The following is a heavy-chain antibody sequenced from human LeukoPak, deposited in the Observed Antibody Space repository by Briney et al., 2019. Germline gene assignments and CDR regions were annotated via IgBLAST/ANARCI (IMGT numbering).Heavy chain of an antibody. J-gene: IGHJ4*02. D-gene: IGHD6-13*01. CDR2: INHSGST. Sequence: TSETLSLTCAVYGGSFSDYYWTWIRQPPGKGLEWIGEINHSGSTNYNPSLKSRATISVDTSKNQFSLKLNSVTAADTAVYYCARDRAAAGQHFDYWGQGTLVTVSS. CDR1: GGSFSDYY. V-gene: IGHV4-34*01. CDR3: ARDRAAAGQHFDY.